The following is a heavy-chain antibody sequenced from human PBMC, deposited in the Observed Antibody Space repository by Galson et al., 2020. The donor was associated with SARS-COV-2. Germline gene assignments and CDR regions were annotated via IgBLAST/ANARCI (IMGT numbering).Heavy chain of an antibody. D-gene: IGHD2-21*02. CDR1: GFTFSSYA. V-gene: IGHV3-30*01. CDR3: ARDQVTAYFDY. J-gene: IGHJ4*02. CDR2: ISYDGSNK. Sequence: GGSLRLSCAASGFTFSSYAMHWVRQAPGKGLEWVAVISYDGSNKYYADSVKGRFTISRDNSKNTLYLQINSLRAEDTAVYYCARDQVTAYFDYWGQGTLVTVSS.